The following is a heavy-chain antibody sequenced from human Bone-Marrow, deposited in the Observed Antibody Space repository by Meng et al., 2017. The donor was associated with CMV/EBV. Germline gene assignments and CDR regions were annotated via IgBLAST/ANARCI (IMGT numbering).Heavy chain of an antibody. CDR1: GFTFSSYA. J-gene: IGHJ4*02. CDR2: ISYDGSNK. Sequence: LSLTCAASGFTFSSYAMHWVRQAPGKGLEWVAVISYDGSNKYYADSVKGRFTISRDNSKNTLYLQMNSLRAEDTAVYYCARGRVYSTFDYWGQGTLVTVSS. D-gene: IGHD6-13*01. V-gene: IGHV3-30-3*01. CDR3: ARGRVYSTFDY.